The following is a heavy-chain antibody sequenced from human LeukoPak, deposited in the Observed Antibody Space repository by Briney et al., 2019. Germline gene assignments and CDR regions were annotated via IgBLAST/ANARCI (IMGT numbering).Heavy chain of an antibody. CDR1: GGTFSSYA. Sequence: SVKVSCKASGGTFSSYAISWVRQAPGQGLEWMGRIIPILGIANYAQKFQGRVTITADRSTSTAYMELSSLRSEDTAVYYCASGRRYYDSSGSSLYYFDYWGQGTLVTVSS. D-gene: IGHD3-22*01. J-gene: IGHJ4*02. CDR2: IIPILGIA. CDR3: ASGRRYYDSSGSSLYYFDY. V-gene: IGHV1-69*04.